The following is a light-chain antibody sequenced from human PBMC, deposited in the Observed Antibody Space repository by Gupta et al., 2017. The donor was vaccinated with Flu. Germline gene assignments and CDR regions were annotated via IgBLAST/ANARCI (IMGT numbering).Light chain of an antibody. V-gene: IGLV2-14*01. CDR1: SSDVGGYNY. Sequence: QSALTQPASVSGSPGQSITISCTGTSSDVGGYNYVSWDQQHPGKAPKLMIYEVSNRPSGVSNRFSGSKSGNTASLTISGRQEEDEADYYCSSDTSSSTLAFGGGTKLTVL. CDR3: SSDTSSSTLA. CDR2: EVS. J-gene: IGLJ3*02.